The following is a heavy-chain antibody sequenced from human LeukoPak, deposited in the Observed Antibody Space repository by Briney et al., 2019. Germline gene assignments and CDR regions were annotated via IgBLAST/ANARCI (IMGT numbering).Heavy chain of an antibody. CDR1: GFTFSSYT. CDR3: ARVMVQQWPTDAFDI. V-gene: IGHV3-30*04. CDR2: ISYDGSNK. J-gene: IGHJ3*02. D-gene: IGHD6-19*01. Sequence: PGGSLRLSCAASGFTFSSYTMHWVRQAPGKGLEWVALISYDGSNKYYTDSVKGRFTISRDNSKNTLYVQMNSLRAEDTAVYYCARVMVQQWPTDAFDIWGQGTMVTVSS.